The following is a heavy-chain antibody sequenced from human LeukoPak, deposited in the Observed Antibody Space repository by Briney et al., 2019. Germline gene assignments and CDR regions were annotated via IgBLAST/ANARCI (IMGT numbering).Heavy chain of an antibody. J-gene: IGHJ3*02. CDR1: GYSFTSYW. CDR3: ARSRGGIVVVPAAMKWAFGI. D-gene: IGHD2-2*01. Sequence: GESLKISCKGFGYSFTSYWISWVRQMPGKGLEWMGRIDPSDSYTNYSPSFQGHVTISADKSISTAYLQWSSLKASDTAMYYCARSRGGIVVVPAAMKWAFGIWGQGTMVTVSS. CDR2: IDPSDSYT. V-gene: IGHV5-10-1*01.